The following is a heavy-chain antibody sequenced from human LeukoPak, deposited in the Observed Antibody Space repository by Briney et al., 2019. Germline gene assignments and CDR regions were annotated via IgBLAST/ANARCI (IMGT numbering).Heavy chain of an antibody. CDR2: IRDDGGNR. V-gene: IGHV3-30*02. D-gene: IGHD3-10*01. CDR1: GFTFSSYG. CDR3: AKEYYGSGSYYDY. Sequence: GGSLRLSCAASGFTFSSYGMYWVRQAPGRGLEWVAFIRDDGGNRYHADSVKGRFTISRDNSENTLYLEMNSLRAEDTGVYYCAKEYYGSGSYYDYWGQGTLVTVSS. J-gene: IGHJ4*02.